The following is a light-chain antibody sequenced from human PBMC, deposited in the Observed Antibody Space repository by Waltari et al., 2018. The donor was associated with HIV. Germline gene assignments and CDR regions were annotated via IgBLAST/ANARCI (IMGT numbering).Light chain of an antibody. V-gene: IGLV2-8*01. CDR1: NSYDGGYNY. CDR3: GSFVGSNSHYV. CDR2: EVI. J-gene: IGLJ1*01. Sequence: QSALTQPPSASGSPGQSVTIPCPGTNSYDGGYNYVSWYHQRPGKAPKLMIFEVINRPSGVPDRFSGSKSGNTASLTVSRLQADDEADYYCGSFVGSNSHYVFGTGTKVTVL.